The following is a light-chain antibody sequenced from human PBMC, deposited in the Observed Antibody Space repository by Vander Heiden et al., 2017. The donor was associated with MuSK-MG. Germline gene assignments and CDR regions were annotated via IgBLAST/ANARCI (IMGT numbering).Light chain of an antibody. J-gene: IGLJ3*02. V-gene: IGLV1-36*01. Sequence: QSLLTQPPSVSGAPTQRVTISCSGSTSNVGENAVNWYQQFTGNAPSLLIYYNDLLFSVVSDRFSGSKSGTSASLAISGLQSEDEADYYCSTWDDTLDGPVFGGGTKLTVL. CDR2: YND. CDR1: TSNVGENA. CDR3: STWDDTLDGPV.